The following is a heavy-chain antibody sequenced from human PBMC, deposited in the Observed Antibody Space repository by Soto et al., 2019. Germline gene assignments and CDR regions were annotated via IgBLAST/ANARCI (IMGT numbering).Heavy chain of an antibody. D-gene: IGHD6-13*01. CDR3: ARGKRGSSWYRGEEKYYYYGMDV. V-gene: IGHV4-34*01. CDR1: GESFNGYY. CDR2: IHHSGST. J-gene: IGHJ6*02. Sequence: SETLSLTCTAYGESFNGYYWSWIRQPPGKGLEWIGEIHHSGSTNYNPSLKSRVTFSIDTSKRQFSLKVRSVTAADTAVYYCARGKRGSSWYRGEEKYYYYGMDVWGQGTPVTVS.